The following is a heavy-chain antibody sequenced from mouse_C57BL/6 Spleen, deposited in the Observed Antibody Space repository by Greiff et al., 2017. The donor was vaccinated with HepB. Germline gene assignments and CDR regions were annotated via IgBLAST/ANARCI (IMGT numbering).Heavy chain of an antibody. Sequence: VKLQQPGAELVRPGSSVKLSCKASGYTFTSYWMDWVKQRPGQGLEWIGNIYPSDSETHYNQKFKDKATLTVDKSSSTAYMQLSSLTSEDSAVYYCARSLYYGSSYYYAMDYWGQGTSVTVSS. CDR3: ARSLYYGSSYYYAMDY. J-gene: IGHJ4*01. CDR1: GYTFTSYW. D-gene: IGHD1-1*01. CDR2: IYPSDSET. V-gene: IGHV1-61*01.